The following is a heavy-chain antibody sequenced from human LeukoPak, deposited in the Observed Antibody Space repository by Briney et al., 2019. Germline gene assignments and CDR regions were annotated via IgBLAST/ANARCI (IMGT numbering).Heavy chain of an antibody. D-gene: IGHD1-26*01. CDR3: AGGGSYYWFDP. J-gene: IGHJ5*02. V-gene: IGHV4-34*01. CDR2: INHSGST. CDR1: GGFFSGYY. Sequence: SETLSLTCAVYGGFFSGYYWSWIRQPPGKGLEWIGEINHSGSTNYNPSLKSRVTISVDTSKNQFSLKLSSVTAADTAVYYCAGGGSYYWFDPWGQGTLVTVSS.